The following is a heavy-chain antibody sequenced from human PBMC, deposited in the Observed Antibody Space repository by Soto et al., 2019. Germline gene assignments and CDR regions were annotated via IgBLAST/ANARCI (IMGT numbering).Heavy chain of an antibody. CDR2: IIPIFGTA. CDR1: GGTFSSYA. V-gene: IGHV1-69*01. D-gene: IGHD6-6*01. Sequence: QVQLVQSGAEVKKPGSSVKVSCKASGGTFSSYAISWVRQAPGQGLEWMGGIIPIFGTANYAQKFQGRVTITADESTSTAYMELRSLRSEDTAVYYCAREYSSSSALHLAYWGQGTLVTVSS. J-gene: IGHJ4*02. CDR3: AREYSSSSALHLAY.